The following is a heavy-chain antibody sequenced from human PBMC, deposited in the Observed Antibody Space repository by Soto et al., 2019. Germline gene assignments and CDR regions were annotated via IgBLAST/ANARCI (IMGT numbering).Heavy chain of an antibody. CDR3: ARDVSVMTSVFGF. Sequence: QVHRVQSGAEVKRPGSSVRVSCRASGGTFYTYAFTWVRQAPGQGLEWMGGITPMVGTTKYAQKFHGRVTFSADEAASTAYMELSNLSSDDTAVYYCARDVSVMTSVFGFWGQGTLITVSS. CDR2: ITPMVGTT. V-gene: IGHV1-69*01. D-gene: IGHD3-10*01. J-gene: IGHJ4*02. CDR1: GGTFYTYA.